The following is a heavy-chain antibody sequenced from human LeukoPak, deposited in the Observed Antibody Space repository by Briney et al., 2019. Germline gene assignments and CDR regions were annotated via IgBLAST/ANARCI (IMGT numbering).Heavy chain of an antibody. CDR3: ARCKYSYYDFWSGEPPPLDY. D-gene: IGHD3-3*01. J-gene: IGHJ4*02. V-gene: IGHV1-2*02. CDR2: INPNSGGT. CDR1: GYTFTGYY. Sequence: GASVKVSCKASGYTFTGYYMHWVRQAPGQGLEWMGWINPNSGGTNYAQKFQGRVTMTRDTSISTAYMELSRLRSDDTAVYYCARCKYSYYDFWSGEPPPLDYWGQGTLVTVPS.